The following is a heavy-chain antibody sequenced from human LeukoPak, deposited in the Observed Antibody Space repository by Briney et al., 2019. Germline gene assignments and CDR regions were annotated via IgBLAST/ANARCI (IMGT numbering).Heavy chain of an antibody. J-gene: IGHJ4*02. CDR1: GYTFTHYY. D-gene: IGHD3-16*02. V-gene: IGHV1-2*02. CDR2: ISPNSGGT. Sequence: ASVKVSCKTSGYTFTHYYIHWVRQAPGQGLEWLGCISPNSGGTQYAQKFQGRVTTTRDTSISTAYMELSRLRSDDTAIYYCAREWGYVWGSYRDYYFDYWGQGTLVTVSS. CDR3: AREWGYVWGSYRDYYFDY.